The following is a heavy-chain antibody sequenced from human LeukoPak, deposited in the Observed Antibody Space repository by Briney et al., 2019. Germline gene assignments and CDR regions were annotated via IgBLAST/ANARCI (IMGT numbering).Heavy chain of an antibody. CDR3: AKEWDY. CDR2: IYSAGTT. V-gene: IGHV3-53*01. CDR1: GFTVSNNY. J-gene: IGHJ4*02. D-gene: IGHD3-3*01. Sequence: PGGSLRLSCAASGFTVSNNYMSWVRQAPGKGLEWVSIIYSAGTTYYADSVKGRFAISRDNFKNTLYLQMNSLGAEDTAVYYCAKEWDYWGQGTLVTVSS.